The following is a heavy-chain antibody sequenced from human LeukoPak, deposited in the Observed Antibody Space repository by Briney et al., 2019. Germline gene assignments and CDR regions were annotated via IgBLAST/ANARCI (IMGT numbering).Heavy chain of an antibody. CDR3: ARGLRYFDWLSLETNSDYGRDV. D-gene: IGHD3-9*01. CDR2: MNPNSGNT. Sequence: GSVRVSCKASGYTFTSYDISWVRQATGQGLEWMGWMNPNSGNTGYAQKFQGRVTMSRNTSISTAYKELSSLRSEDTAVYYGARGLRYFDWLSLETNSDYGRDVWGQGTTVTASS. CDR1: GYTFTSYD. V-gene: IGHV1-8*01. J-gene: IGHJ6*01.